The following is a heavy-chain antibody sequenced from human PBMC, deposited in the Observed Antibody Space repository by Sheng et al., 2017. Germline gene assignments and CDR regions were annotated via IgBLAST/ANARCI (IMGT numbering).Heavy chain of an antibody. D-gene: IGHD2-2*01. J-gene: IGHJ4*02. CDR2: INHSGST. CDR3: ARGRCSSTSCYFFAFPFVY. Sequence: QVQLQQWGAGLLKPSETLSLTCAVYGGSFSGYYWSWIRQPPGKGLEWIGEINHSGSTNYNPSLKSRVTISVDTSKNQFSLKLSSVTAADTAVYYCARGRCSSTSCYFFAFPFVYWGQGTLVTVS. CDR1: GGSFSGYY. V-gene: IGHV4-34*01.